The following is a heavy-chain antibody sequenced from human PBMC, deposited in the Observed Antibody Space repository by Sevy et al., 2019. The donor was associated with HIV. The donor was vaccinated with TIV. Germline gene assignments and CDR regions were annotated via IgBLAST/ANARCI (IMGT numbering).Heavy chain of an antibody. CDR3: ARDAARVIVPTAGFDS. CDR2: IWYDGRTE. V-gene: IGHV3-33*01. D-gene: IGHD1-1*01. J-gene: IGHJ5*01. CDR1: GFTFRSFS. Sequence: GGYLRLSCVASGFTFRSFSMHWVRQAPGKGLEWVAAIWYDGRTERYADSVQGRFTISRDNSKKTLHLQMNSLRAEDTALYYCARDAARVIVPTAGFDSWGQGTLVIVSS.